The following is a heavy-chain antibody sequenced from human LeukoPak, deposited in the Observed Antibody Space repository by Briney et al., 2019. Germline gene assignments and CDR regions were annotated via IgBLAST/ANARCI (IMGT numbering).Heavy chain of an antibody. V-gene: IGHV3-23*01. J-gene: IGHJ4*02. CDR3: AKEGTGIER. D-gene: IGHD1-1*01. CDR2: ISGSGGTK. CDR1: RFTFSSYS. Sequence: PGGSLRLSCAASRFTFSSYSMNWVRQAPGKGLEWVSGISGSGGTKYYADSVKGRFTISRDNSKNTLYLQMNSLRGEDTALCYCAKEGTGIERWGQGTLVTVSS.